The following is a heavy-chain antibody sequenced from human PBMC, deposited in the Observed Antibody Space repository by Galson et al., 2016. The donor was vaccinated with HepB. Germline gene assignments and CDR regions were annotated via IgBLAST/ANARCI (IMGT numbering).Heavy chain of an antibody. CDR1: GGTFSSYA. Sequence: SVKVSCKASGGTFSSYAISWVRQAPGQGLEWMGGIIPPFGTAHYAQKFQGRVTIIADEATSTAYMELSSRRSEDTAVYYCASCKRVPYCGGDCYSFGGYYSYYSMDVWDQGTTVTVPS. D-gene: IGHD2-21*02. V-gene: IGHV1-69*13. J-gene: IGHJ6*02. CDR2: IIPPFGTA. CDR3: ASCKRVPYCGGDCYSFGGYYSYYSMDV.